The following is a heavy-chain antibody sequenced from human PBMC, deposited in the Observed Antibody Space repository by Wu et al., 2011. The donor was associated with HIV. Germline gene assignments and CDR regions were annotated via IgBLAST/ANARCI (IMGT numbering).Heavy chain of an antibody. D-gene: IGHD6-13*01. V-gene: IGHV1-69*05. Sequence: QVQLVQSGAEVKKPGSSVKVSCKASGGTFSSYGISWVRQAPGQGLEWMGGIIPIFGTTNYAQKFQGRVTITTDESTSTAYMELSSLRSEDTAVYYCARDLVRIAASGTDYWGQGTLVTVSS. CDR1: GGTFSSYG. J-gene: IGHJ4*02. CDR2: IIPIFGTT. CDR3: ARDLVRIAASGTDY.